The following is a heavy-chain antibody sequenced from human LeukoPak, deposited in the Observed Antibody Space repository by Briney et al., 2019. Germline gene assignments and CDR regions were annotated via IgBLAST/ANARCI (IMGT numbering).Heavy chain of an antibody. CDR1: GFTLSSYS. J-gene: IGHJ5*02. Sequence: GGSLRLSCAASGFTLSSYSMNWVRQAPGKGLEWVSSISSSSSYIYYADSVKGRFTISRDNAKNSLYLQMNSLRAEDTAVYYCARGRGELLSYNWFDPWGQGTLVTVSS. CDR3: ARGRGELLSYNWFDP. V-gene: IGHV3-21*01. D-gene: IGHD1-26*01. CDR2: ISSSSSYI.